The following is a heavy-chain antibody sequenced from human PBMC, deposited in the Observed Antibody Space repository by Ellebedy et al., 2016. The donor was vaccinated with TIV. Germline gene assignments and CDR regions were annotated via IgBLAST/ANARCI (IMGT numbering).Heavy chain of an antibody. J-gene: IGHJ4*02. D-gene: IGHD4-17*01. CDR3: ARGRYQDFKRLYGDRPFDY. Sequence: SETLSLXXTVSGGSISSYYWSWIRQPPGKGLEWIGYIYYSGSTYYNPSLKSRVTISVDTSKNQFSLKLSSVTAADTAVYYCARGRYQDFKRLYGDRPFDYWGQGTLVTVSS. CDR1: GGSISSYY. CDR2: IYYSGST. V-gene: IGHV4-59*12.